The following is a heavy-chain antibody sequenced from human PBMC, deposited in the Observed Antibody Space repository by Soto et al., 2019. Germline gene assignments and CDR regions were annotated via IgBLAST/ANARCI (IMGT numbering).Heavy chain of an antibody. V-gene: IGHV2-5*02. D-gene: IGHD1-26*01. Sequence: QITLKESGPTLVKPTQTLTLTCTFSGFSLTTDRVGVGWIRQPPGEALEWLAVIYWDDSKTSRPSLESRLTITKDTSKHPVALTMTNMDSLDTATYYCAHAYGGRSLYWGQGTLVTVSS. CDR1: GFSLTTDRVG. CDR3: AHAYGGRSLY. CDR2: IYWDDSK. J-gene: IGHJ4*02.